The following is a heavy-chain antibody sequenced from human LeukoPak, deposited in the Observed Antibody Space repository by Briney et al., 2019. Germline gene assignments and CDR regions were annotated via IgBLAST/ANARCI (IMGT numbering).Heavy chain of an antibody. CDR2: ISYDGSNR. CDR1: GFNFDRFT. Sequence: GGSLRLSCVASGFNFDRFTMHWVRQAPGRGLEWVAIISYDGSNRYYSDSVKGRFTISRDNSENTLYLQMNSLRGEDTAVYYCAGDWLASFYFDLWGQGTLVTVSS. V-gene: IGHV3-30-3*01. D-gene: IGHD3-10*01. CDR3: AGDWLASFYFDL. J-gene: IGHJ4*02.